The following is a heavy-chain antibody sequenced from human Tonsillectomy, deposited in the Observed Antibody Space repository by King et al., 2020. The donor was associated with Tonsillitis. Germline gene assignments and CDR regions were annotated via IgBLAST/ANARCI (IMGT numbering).Heavy chain of an antibody. J-gene: IGHJ4*02. CDR1: GYTFTSYY. V-gene: IGHV1-46*03. CDR3: VRDMTIFGVVTYRGEGSTFDY. D-gene: IGHD3-3*01. Sequence: QLVQSGAEVKKPGASVKVSCKASGYTFTSYYMHWVRQAPGQGLEWMGIINPSGGSTSYAQKFQGRVTMTRDTSTSTVYMELSSLRSEDTALYYCVRDMTIFGVVTYRGEGSTFDYWGQGTLVTVSS. CDR2: INPSGGST.